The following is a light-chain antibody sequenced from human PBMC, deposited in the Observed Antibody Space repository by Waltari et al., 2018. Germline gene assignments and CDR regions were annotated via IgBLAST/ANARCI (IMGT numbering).Light chain of an antibody. CDR2: EVT. CDR3: STYAGNDKLV. CDR1: SGDVGSY. Sequence: QSALTQPPSASGSPGQSVTISCTATSGDVGSYVSWYQQHPGRAPKVLIFEVTKRPSGVPHCFSASGSGNTASLTVSGLQAEDEADYYCSTYAGNDKLVFGGGTKLTVL. J-gene: IGLJ3*02. V-gene: IGLV2-8*01.